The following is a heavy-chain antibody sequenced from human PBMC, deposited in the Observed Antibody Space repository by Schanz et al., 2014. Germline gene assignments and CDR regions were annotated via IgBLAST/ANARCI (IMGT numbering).Heavy chain of an antibody. D-gene: IGHD3-3*01. V-gene: IGHV3-7*01. Sequence: EVQLVESGGGLVQPGRSLRLSCAASGFTFSGYGMHWVRQAPGKGLEWVANIKQDESERSYVDSVKGRFTISRDNSENTLFLEMNSLRLEDTAVYYCARDDRFVEWSLLGSWGQGTLVTVSS. CDR1: GFTFSGYG. CDR2: IKQDESER. J-gene: IGHJ5*02. CDR3: ARDDRFVEWSLLGS.